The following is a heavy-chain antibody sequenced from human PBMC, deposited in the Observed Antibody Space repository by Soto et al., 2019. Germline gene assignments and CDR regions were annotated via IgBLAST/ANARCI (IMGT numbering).Heavy chain of an antibody. CDR1: GGSISSYY. J-gene: IGHJ4*02. V-gene: IGHV4-59*08. CDR3: ARRYSSGIDF. D-gene: IGHD6-19*01. CDR2: IFYSGST. Sequence: QVQLQESGPGLGKPSETLSLTCTVSGGSISSYYWSWIRQPPGKGLEWIGYIFYSGSTNYTPSLKSRVTISVDTSKNQFSLKLSSVTAADTAVYYCARRYSSGIDFWGQGTLVTVSS.